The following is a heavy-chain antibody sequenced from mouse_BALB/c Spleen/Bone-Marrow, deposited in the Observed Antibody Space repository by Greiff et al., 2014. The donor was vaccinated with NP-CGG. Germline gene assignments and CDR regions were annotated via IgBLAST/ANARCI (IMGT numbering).Heavy chain of an antibody. CDR2: ISNGGGST. J-gene: IGHJ4*01. CDR1: GFTFSSYT. CDR3: ARQLGLRWAMDY. V-gene: IGHV5-12-2*01. Sequence: EVQGVESGGGLVQPGGSLKLSCAASGFTFSSYTVSWVRQTPEKRLEWVAYISNGGGSTYYPDTVKGRFTISRDNAKNTLYLQMSCLKSEDTAMYYCARQLGLRWAMDYWGQGTSVTVSS. D-gene: IGHD3-1*01.